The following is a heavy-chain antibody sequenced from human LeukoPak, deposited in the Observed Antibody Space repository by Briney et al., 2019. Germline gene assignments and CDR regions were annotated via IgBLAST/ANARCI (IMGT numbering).Heavy chain of an antibody. CDR2: VNSDGRGT. V-gene: IGHV3-74*01. J-gene: IGHJ4*02. CDR3: AREYWGYDY. CDR1: GFAFSDYG. D-gene: IGHD2-15*01. Sequence: PGGSLRLSCAASGFAFSDYGMHWVRQAPGKGLVWVSRVNSDGRGTSYADSVKGRFTISRDNAKNTLYLQMNSLRAEDTAVYYCAREYWGYDYWGQGTLVTVSS.